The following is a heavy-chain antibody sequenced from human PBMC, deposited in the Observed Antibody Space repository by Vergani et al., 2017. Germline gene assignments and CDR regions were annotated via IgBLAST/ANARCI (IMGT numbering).Heavy chain of an antibody. CDR1: GYTFTSYG. D-gene: IGHD6-6*01. V-gene: IGHV1-18*01. CDR2: ISAYNVNT. J-gene: IGHJ6*02. Sequence: QVQLVQSGAEVKKPGASVKVSCKASGYTFTSYGISWVRQAPGQGLEWMGWISAYNVNTNYAQKLQGRVTMTTDTSTSTAYMELRSLRSDDTAVYYCARDQQLGEYYYYGMDVWGQGTTVTVSS. CDR3: ARDQQLGEYYYYGMDV.